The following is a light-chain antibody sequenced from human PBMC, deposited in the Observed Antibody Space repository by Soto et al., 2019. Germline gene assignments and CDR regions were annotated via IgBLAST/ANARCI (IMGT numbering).Light chain of an antibody. Sequence: QSVLTQPASVSVSPGQSITISCTGTSSDVGGYNYVSWYQQHPGKAPKLMIYEVSNRPSGVSNRFSGSKSGNTASLTISGLQAEDEADYYCSSYTSSSTLYVFGTGTKLNVL. J-gene: IGLJ1*01. V-gene: IGLV2-14*01. CDR1: SSDVGGYNY. CDR3: SSYTSSSTLYV. CDR2: EVS.